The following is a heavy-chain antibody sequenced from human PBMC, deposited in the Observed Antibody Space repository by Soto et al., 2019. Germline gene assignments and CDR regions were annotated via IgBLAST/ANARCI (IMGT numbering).Heavy chain of an antibody. Sequence: GGSLRLSCAASGFTFSYYYMSWIRQAPGKGLEWVSYISSSGSTIYYADSVKGRFTISRDNAKNSLYLQMNSLRAEDTAVYYCARXLLRFLEWLLLASELDYWGQGTLVTVSS. CDR3: ARXLLRFLEWLLLASELDY. V-gene: IGHV3-11*01. CDR1: GFTFSYYY. CDR2: ISSSGSTI. D-gene: IGHD3-3*01. J-gene: IGHJ4*02.